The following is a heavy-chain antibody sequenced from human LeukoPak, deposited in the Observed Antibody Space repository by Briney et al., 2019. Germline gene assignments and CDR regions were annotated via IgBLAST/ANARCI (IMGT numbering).Heavy chain of an antibody. D-gene: IGHD6-13*01. V-gene: IGHV3-21*01. CDR3: ARDTSYSSSWYTGSHTGGYGMDV. Sequence: PGGSLRLSCAASGFTFSSYSMNWVRQAPGKGLGWVSSISSSSSYIYYADSVKGRFTISRDNAKNSLYLQLNSLRAEDPAVYYCARDTSYSSSWYTGSHTGGYGMDVWGKGTTVTVSS. J-gene: IGHJ6*04. CDR2: ISSSSSYI. CDR1: GFTFSSYS.